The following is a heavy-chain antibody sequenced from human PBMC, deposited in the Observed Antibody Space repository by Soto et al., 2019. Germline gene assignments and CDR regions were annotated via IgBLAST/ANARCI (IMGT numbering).Heavy chain of an antibody. CDR1: GFSLSNARLG. CDR3: ARIGNDAYGMDV. CDR2: IFSNDEK. J-gene: IGHJ6*02. Sequence: QVTLKESGPVLVKPTETLTLTCTVSGFSLSNARLGVSWIRQPPGKALEWLAHIFSNDEKAYSTSLKSRLTITKDTSKSQEVLTITNMEPVDTATYYGARIGNDAYGMDVWGQGTTVTVSS. V-gene: IGHV2-26*01. D-gene: IGHD1-1*01.